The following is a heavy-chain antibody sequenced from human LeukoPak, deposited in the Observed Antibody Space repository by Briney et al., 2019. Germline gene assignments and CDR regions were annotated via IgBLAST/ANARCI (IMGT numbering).Heavy chain of an antibody. V-gene: IGHV3-21*01. J-gene: IGHJ5*02. D-gene: IGHD2-2*01. CDR3: ARAPKYCSSTSCYVNWFDP. CDR2: ISSSSSYI. CDR1: GFTFSSYS. Sequence: GGSLRLTCAASGFTFSSYSMNWVRQAPGKGLEWVSSISSSSSYIYYADSVKGRFTISRDNAKNSLYLQMNSLRAEDTAVYYCARAPKYCSSTSCYVNWFDPWGQGTLVTVSS.